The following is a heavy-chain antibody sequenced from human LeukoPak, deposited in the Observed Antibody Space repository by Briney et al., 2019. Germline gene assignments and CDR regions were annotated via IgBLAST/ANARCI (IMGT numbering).Heavy chain of an antibody. CDR3: ARDRRYNYYYGMDV. CDR2: ISYDGSNK. CDR1: GFTFSDYY. V-gene: IGHV3-30-3*01. D-gene: IGHD3-16*02. J-gene: IGHJ6*02. Sequence: PGGSLRLSCAASGFTFSDYYMTWIRQAPGKGLEWVAVISYDGSNKYYADSVKGRFTISRDNSKNTLYLQMNSLRAEDTAVYYCARDRRYNYYYGMDVWGQGTTVTVSS.